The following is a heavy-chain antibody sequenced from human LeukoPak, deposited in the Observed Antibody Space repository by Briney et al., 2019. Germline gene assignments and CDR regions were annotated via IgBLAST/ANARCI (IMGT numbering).Heavy chain of an antibody. V-gene: IGHV4-38-2*01. CDR2: IYHSGTT. CDR1: GYSISSVYY. CDR3: ARPSIAARSFFVY. J-gene: IGHJ4*02. Sequence: SETLSLTRAVSGYSISSVYYWGCIRQPPGKGLEWIGSIYHSGTTNHNPSLKSRVTIPVDTSKNQFSLRLSSVTAADTAVYYCARPSIAARSFFVYWGQGTLVTVSS. D-gene: IGHD6-6*01.